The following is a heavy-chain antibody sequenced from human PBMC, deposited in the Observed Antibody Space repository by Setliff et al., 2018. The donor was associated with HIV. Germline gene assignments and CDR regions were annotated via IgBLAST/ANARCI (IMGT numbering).Heavy chain of an antibody. CDR3: VKARVDGDYYYYYYMDV. Sequence: PGGSLRLSCSASGFTFSSYFMHWVRQAPGKGLEYVSAISSNGGSTYYADSVKGRITIARDNSKNTLYLQMSSLRAEDTAVYYCVKARVDGDYYYYYYMDVWGKGTTVTVSS. CDR1: GFTFSSYF. V-gene: IGHV3-64D*09. CDR2: ISSNGGST. D-gene: IGHD4-17*01. J-gene: IGHJ6*03.